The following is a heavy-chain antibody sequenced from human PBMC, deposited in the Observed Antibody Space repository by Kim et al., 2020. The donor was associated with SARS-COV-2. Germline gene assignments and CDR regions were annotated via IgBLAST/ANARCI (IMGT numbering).Heavy chain of an antibody. V-gene: IGHV3-48*02. Sequence: GGSLRHSCAGSGFTFEDYSMNWVRQAPGKGLEWVAYITSASNVIFYADSVKGRFTISRDNDKKSLYLQMNSLRDDDTAVYYCARDFLGSGAYYYFDSWG. CDR2: ITSASNVI. D-gene: IGHD3-10*01. CDR1: GFTFEDYS. J-gene: IGHJ4*01. CDR3: ARDFLGSGAYYYFDS.